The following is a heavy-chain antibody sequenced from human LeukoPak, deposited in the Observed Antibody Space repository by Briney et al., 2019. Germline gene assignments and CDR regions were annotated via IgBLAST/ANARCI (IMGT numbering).Heavy chain of an antibody. D-gene: IGHD1-26*01. CDR2: NSGSGTST. V-gene: IGHV3-23*01. CDR3: AKRDSGSHYVDY. Sequence: GGSLRLSCAASGFTFSSYAMTWVRQAPGKGPEWVSANSGSGTSTYYADSVKGRFTISRDNSKNTLYLQMNSLRAEDTAVYYCAKRDSGSHYVDYWGQGTLVTVSS. J-gene: IGHJ4*02. CDR1: GFTFSSYA.